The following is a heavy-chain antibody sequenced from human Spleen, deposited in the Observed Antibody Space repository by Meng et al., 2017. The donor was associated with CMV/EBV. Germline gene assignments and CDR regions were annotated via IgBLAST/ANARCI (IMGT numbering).Heavy chain of an antibody. V-gene: IGHV1-18*01. CDR2: ISAYNGNT. CDR3: ASGGYGYFDY. CDR1: GYIFTRYG. D-gene: IGHD6-13*01. J-gene: IGHJ4*02. Sequence: QVYRGLAGAEVKKPVALVEVSCKASGYIFTRYGISWVRQAPGQGLEWMGWISAYNGNTNYVQKLKGRVTMTTDTSTSTAYMELRSLRSDDTAVYYCASGGYGYFDYWGQGTLVTVSS.